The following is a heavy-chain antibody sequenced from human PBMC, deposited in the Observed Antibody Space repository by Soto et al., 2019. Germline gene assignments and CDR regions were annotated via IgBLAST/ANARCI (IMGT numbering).Heavy chain of an antibody. CDR3: AREGSTTVRDYFDY. V-gene: IGHV4-59*01. J-gene: IGHJ4*02. CDR2: IYYSGST. D-gene: IGHD4-17*01. CDR1: GGSISSYY. Sequence: LSLTCTVSGGSISSYYWSWIRQPPGKGLEWIGYIYYSGSTNYNPSLKSRVTISVDTSKNQFSLKLSSVTAADTAVYYCAREGSTTVRDYFDYWGQGTLVTVSS.